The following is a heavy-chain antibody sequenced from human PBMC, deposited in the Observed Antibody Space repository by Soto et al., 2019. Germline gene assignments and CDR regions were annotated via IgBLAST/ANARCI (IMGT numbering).Heavy chain of an antibody. CDR3: ARRYSSAFDI. D-gene: IGHD6-13*01. V-gene: IGHV4-34*01. J-gene: IGHJ3*02. Sequence: ETLSLTCVVYGESFNNYSWSWIRQPPGKGLERIGEINHSGSTNYNPSLKSRVTISVDTSKNQFSLKLSSVTAADTAVYYCARRYSSAFDIWGQGTMVTVSS. CDR2: INHSGST. CDR1: GESFNNYS.